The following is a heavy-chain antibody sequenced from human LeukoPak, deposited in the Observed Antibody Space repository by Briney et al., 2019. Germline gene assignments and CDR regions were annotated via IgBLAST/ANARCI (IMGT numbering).Heavy chain of an antibody. CDR2: IWYDGSNK. J-gene: IGHJ5*02. V-gene: IGHV3-33*01. D-gene: IGHD3-22*01. CDR1: GFAFSSYG. Sequence: GGSLRLSYAASGFAFSSYGMYWVRQAPGKGLEWVAVIWYDGSNKYYADSVKGRFTISRDNSKNTLYLQMNSLRAEDTAVYYRYYDSSGYLNWFDPWGQGTLVTVSS. CDR3: YYDSSGYLNWFDP.